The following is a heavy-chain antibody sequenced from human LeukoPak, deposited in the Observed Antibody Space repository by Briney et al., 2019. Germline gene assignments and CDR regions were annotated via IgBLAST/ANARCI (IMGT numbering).Heavy chain of an antibody. CDR3: ARTGCSSSSSCMFDP. CDR1: GGSISRGGYY. Sequence: SQTLSLTCTVSGGSISRGGYYWSWIRQPPGKGLEWVAYIYHSGSTSYNPSLKSRVTISVDRSRNQFSLRLTSVTAADTAVYYCARTGCSSSSSCMFDPWGQGTLVTVSS. D-gene: IGHD2-2*01. CDR2: IYHSGST. V-gene: IGHV4-30-2*01. J-gene: IGHJ5*02.